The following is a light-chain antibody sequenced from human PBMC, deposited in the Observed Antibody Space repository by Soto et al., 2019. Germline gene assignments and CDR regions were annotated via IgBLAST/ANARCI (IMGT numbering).Light chain of an antibody. CDR1: SSDVGGYNY. J-gene: IGLJ1*01. V-gene: IGLV2-14*01. CDR3: SSYTSSTSLDV. CDR2: EVS. Sequence: QSVLTQPASVSGSPGQSITISCTGTSSDVGGYNYVSWYQQHPGKAPKLMIYEVSNRPSGVSIRFSGSKSGNTASLTISGLQAEDEADYYCSSYTSSTSLDVFGTGTKATVL.